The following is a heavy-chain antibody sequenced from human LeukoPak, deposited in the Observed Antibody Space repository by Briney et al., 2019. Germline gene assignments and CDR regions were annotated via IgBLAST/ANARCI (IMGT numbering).Heavy chain of an antibody. CDR3: ARRSRRWITYSS. J-gene: IGHJ4*02. D-gene: IGHD6-13*01. CDR2: INPNSGGT. Sequence: ASVKVSCKASGYTFTSYYMHWVRQAPGQGLEWMGIINPNSGGTNYAQKFQGRVTMTRDTSISTAYMELSRLRSDDTAVYYCARRSRRWITYSSWGQGTLVTVSS. V-gene: IGHV1-2*02. CDR1: GYTFTSYY.